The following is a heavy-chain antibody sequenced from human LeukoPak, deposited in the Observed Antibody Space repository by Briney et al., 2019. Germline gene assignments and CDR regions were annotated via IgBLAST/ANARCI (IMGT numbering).Heavy chain of an antibody. J-gene: IGHJ3*02. Sequence: GGSLRLSCAASGFTVSSNYMSWVRQAPGKGLEWVSVIYSGGSTYYADSVKGRFTISRDNSKNTLYLQMNSLRAEDTAVYYCARIAVRLQNAFDIWGQGTMVTVSS. V-gene: IGHV3-66*01. CDR1: GFTVSSNY. CDR2: IYSGGST. D-gene: IGHD6-19*01. CDR3: ARIAVRLQNAFDI.